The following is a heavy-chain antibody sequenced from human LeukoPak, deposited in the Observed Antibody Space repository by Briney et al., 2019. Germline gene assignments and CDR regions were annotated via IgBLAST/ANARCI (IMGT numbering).Heavy chain of an antibody. CDR2: IRYDGSNK. J-gene: IGHJ3*02. D-gene: IGHD3-16*01. CDR3: ARRFNTNASDIGLNAFGI. CDR1: GFTFSSYG. V-gene: IGHV3-30*02. Sequence: GGSLRLSCAASGFTFSSYGMHWVRQAPGKGLEWVAFIRYDGSNKYYADSVKGRFTISRDNSKNTLYLQMNSLRAEDTAVYYCARRFNTNASDIGLNAFGIWGQGTMVTVSS.